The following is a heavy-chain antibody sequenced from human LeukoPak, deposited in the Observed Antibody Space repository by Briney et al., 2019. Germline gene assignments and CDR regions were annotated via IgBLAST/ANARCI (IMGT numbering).Heavy chain of an antibody. CDR3: ARQGVVSTTFDY. D-gene: IGHD3-3*01. CDR2: INHSGST. CDR1: GGSFSGYY. Sequence: SETLSLTCAVYGGSFSGYYWSWIRQPPGKGLEWIGEINHSGSTNYNPSLKSRVTISVDTSKNQFSLKLSSVTAADTAVYYCARQGVVSTTFDYWGQGTLVTVSS. V-gene: IGHV4-34*01. J-gene: IGHJ4*02.